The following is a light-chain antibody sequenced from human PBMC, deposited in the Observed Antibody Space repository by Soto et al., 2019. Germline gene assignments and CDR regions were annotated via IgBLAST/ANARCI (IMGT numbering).Light chain of an antibody. Sequence: DIVMTQSPDSLAVSLGERATINCKSSQSVLYSSNNKNYLAWYQQKPGQPPKLLIYWASTRESVVPDRFSGSGSGTDFTLTIRSLQAEDVAVYYCQQYYSTPPTFGGGTKVEIK. CDR2: WAS. CDR1: QSVLYSSNNKNY. V-gene: IGKV4-1*01. J-gene: IGKJ4*01. CDR3: QQYYSTPPT.